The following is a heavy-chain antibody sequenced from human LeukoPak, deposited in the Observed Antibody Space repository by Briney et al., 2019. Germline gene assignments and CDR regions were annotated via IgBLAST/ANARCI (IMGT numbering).Heavy chain of an antibody. J-gene: IGHJ4*02. V-gene: IGHV4-59*01. D-gene: IGHD3/OR15-3a*01. CDR1: GGSISSYY. CDR2: IYYSGST. CDR3: ARYIQSSDWYAGTYYFDY. Sequence: SETLSLTCTVSGGSISSYYWSWIRQPPGKGLEWIGYIYYSGSTNYNPSLKSRVTISVDTSKNQFSLKLSSVTAADTAVYYCARYIQSSDWYAGTYYFDYWGQGTLVTVSS.